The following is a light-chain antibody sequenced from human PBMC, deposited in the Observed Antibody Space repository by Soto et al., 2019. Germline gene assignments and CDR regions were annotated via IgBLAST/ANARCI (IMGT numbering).Light chain of an antibody. CDR1: PTIDNY. CDR3: QQTYTIPFA. Sequence: DMQMTQSPSSLSASVGDRVTIPCRPSPTIDNYLNWYQHKPGKAPKLLIDGASTLQSGVSSRFTGSASVTDFTLTIDKLQAEDLATYYCQQTYTIPFAVGQGTKLEI. J-gene: IGKJ2*01. CDR2: GAS. V-gene: IGKV1-39*01.